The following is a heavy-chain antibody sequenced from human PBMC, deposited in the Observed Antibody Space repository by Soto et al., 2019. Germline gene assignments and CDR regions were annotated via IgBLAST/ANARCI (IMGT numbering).Heavy chain of an antibody. V-gene: IGHV3-30*18. J-gene: IGHJ4*02. CDR1: GFTFSSYG. CDR2: ISYDGSNK. CDR3: AKDQQLWLLDY. D-gene: IGHD5-18*01. Sequence: QVQLVESGGGVVQPGRSLRLSCAASGFTFSSYGMHWVRQAPGKGLEWVAVISYDGSNKYYADSVKGRFTISRDNSKNTLYLQMNSLRAEDTAVYYCAKDQQLWLLDYWGQGTLVTVSS.